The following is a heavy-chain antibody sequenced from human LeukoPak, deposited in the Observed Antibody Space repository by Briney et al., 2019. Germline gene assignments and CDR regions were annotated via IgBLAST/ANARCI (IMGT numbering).Heavy chain of an antibody. Sequence: GGSLRLSCAASGFTFSSYAMSWVRQAPGKGREWVSAISGSGGSTYYADSVKGRFTITRDNSKNTLYLQKNSPRAEDTAVYYCVRGKSVGGYQPYYWGQGTLVTVSS. CDR1: GFTFSSYA. CDR2: ISGSGGST. CDR3: VRGKSVGGYQPYY. J-gene: IGHJ4*02. V-gene: IGHV3-23*01. D-gene: IGHD5-12*01.